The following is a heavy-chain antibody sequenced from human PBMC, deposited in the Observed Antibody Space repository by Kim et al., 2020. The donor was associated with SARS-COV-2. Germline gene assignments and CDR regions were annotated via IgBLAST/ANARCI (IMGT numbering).Heavy chain of an antibody. D-gene: IGHD3-22*01. CDR3: ARVRLGSGYYPLYFDY. J-gene: IGHJ4*02. Sequence: SETLSLTCTVSGGSISSSSYYWGWIRQPPGKGLEWIGSIYYSGSTYYNPSLKSRVTISVDTSKNQFSLKLSSVTAADTAVYYCARVRLGSGYYPLYFDYWGQGTLVTVSS. V-gene: IGHV4-39*07. CDR2: IYYSGST. CDR1: GGSISSSSYY.